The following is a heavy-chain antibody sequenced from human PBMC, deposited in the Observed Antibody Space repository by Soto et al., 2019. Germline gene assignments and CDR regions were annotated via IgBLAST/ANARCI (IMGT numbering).Heavy chain of an antibody. CDR1: GFTFSSYC. Sequence: EVQLVESGGDLVQPGGSLRLSCAASGFTFSSYCMHWVRQAPGKGLEWVANINQDGNKKYYVDSVKGRFTISRDNAKNSLYLQMNSMRAADTAVYYCARNILGPFDYWGQGTMVTVSS. CDR3: ARNILGPFDY. J-gene: IGHJ4*02. CDR2: INQDGNKK. D-gene: IGHD2-21*01. V-gene: IGHV3-7*05.